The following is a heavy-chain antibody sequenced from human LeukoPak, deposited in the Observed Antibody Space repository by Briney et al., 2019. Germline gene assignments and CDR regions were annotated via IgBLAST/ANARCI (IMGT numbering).Heavy chain of an antibody. CDR3: ARLPLDYDILTGYYDYFGY. J-gene: IGHJ4*02. Sequence: PSETLSLTCTVSGGSISSYYWSWIRQPPGKGLEWIGYIYYSGSTNYNPSLKNRVTISVDTSKNQFSLKLSSVTAADTAVYYCARLPLDYDILTGYYDYFGYWGQGTLVTVSS. CDR2: IYYSGST. V-gene: IGHV4-59*08. D-gene: IGHD3-9*01. CDR1: GGSISSYY.